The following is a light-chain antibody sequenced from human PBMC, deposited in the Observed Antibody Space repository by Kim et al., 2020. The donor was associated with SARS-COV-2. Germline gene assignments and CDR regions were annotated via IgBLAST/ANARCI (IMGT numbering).Light chain of an antibody. Sequence: CTLSSGYSNYKGDWYQQRPGKGPRFVMRVGTGGIVGSKGDGIPDRFSVLGSGLNRYLTIKNIQEEDESDYHCGADHGSGSNFVWVFGTGTKVTVL. CDR2: VGTGGIVG. CDR1: SGYSNYK. CDR3: GADHGSGSNFVWV. V-gene: IGLV9-49*01. J-gene: IGLJ1*01.